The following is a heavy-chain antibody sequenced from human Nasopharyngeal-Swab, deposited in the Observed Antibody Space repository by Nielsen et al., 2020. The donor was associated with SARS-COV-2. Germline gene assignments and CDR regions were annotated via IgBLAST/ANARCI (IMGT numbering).Heavy chain of an antibody. Sequence: SESLSLTCTVSGGSISNYYWSWIRQPPGKGLEWIGYISYTGSTNYNPSLKSRVTISLDPSKTQFALKLRSVTAADTAVYYCARHYGHVVVTDNWFDPWGQGTLVTVPS. CDR3: ARHYGHVVVTDNWFDP. V-gene: IGHV4-59*08. CDR2: ISYTGST. CDR1: GGSISNYY. J-gene: IGHJ5*02. D-gene: IGHD2-21*02.